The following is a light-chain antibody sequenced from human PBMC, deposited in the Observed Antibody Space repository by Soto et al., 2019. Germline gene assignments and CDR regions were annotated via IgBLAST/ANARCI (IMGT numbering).Light chain of an antibody. J-gene: IGKJ4*01. CDR3: QQRSNWPLT. Sequence: EVVLTQSPGTLSLSPGERATLPCRASQSINGNFLVWYQQKLGQAPRLLIYADSNRATGIPARFSGSGSGTDFTLTISSLEPEDFSVYYCQQRSNWPLTFGGGTKVDIK. CDR2: ADS. V-gene: IGKV3-11*01. CDR1: QSINGNF.